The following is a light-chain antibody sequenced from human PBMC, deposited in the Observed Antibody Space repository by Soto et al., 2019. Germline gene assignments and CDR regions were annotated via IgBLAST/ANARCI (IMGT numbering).Light chain of an antibody. J-gene: IGKJ5*01. CDR3: QQRSSWPPT. Sequence: EIVMTQSPATLSVSPGERATLSCRASQSVSSTLACYQQKPGEXPRLLIYGACTGASDTPVRVRGXGSVTEFTLTISSLQSEDFAVYYCQQRSSWPPTFGQGTRLEIK. CDR1: QSVSST. CDR2: GAC. V-gene: IGKV3-15*01.